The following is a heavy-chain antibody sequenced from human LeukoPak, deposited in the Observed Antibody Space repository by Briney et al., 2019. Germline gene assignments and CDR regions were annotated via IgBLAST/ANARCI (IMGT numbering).Heavy chain of an antibody. D-gene: IGHD6-6*01. CDR1: GGSISSSSYY. CDR2: IYYSGST. Sequence: SETLSLTCTVSGGSISSSSYYWGWIRQPPGKGLEWIGSIYYSGSTYYNPSLKSRVTISVDTSKNQFSLKLSSVTAADTAVYYCARAGVEYSSSSDAFDIWGQGTMVTVSS. CDR3: ARAGVEYSSSSDAFDI. J-gene: IGHJ3*02. V-gene: IGHV4-39*07.